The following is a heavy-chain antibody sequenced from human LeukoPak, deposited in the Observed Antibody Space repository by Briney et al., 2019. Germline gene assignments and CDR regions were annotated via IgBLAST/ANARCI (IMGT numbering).Heavy chain of an antibody. CDR3: AKDLRAYCGGDCYYCYYGMDV. J-gene: IGHJ6*02. CDR2: ISYDGSNK. Sequence: GGSLRLSCAASGFTFSSYGMHWVRQAPGKGLEWVAVISYDGSNKYYADSVKGRFTISRDNSKNTLYLQMNSLRAEDTAVYYCAKDLRAYCGGDCYYCYYGMDVWGQGTTVTVSS. CDR1: GFTFSSYG. D-gene: IGHD2-21*02. V-gene: IGHV3-30*18.